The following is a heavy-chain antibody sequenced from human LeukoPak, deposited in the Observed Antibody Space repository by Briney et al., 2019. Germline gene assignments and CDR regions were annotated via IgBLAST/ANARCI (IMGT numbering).Heavy chain of an antibody. CDR1: GGSFSGYY. J-gene: IGHJ4*02. CDR3: AREISPADSSSAFDY. CDR2: INHSGST. D-gene: IGHD6-6*01. Sequence: SETLSLTCALYGGSFSGYYWSWIRKPPGKGLEWIGEINHSGSTNYNPSLKSRVTISVDTSKNQFSLKLNSVTAADTAVYYCAREISPADSSSAFDYWGQGTLVTVSS. V-gene: IGHV4-34*01.